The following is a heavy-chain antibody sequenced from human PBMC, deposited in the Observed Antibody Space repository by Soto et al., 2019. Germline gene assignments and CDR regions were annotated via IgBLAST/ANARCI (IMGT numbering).Heavy chain of an antibody. J-gene: IGHJ4*02. D-gene: IGHD6-25*01. CDR2: ISGIGGST. V-gene: IGHV3-23*01. CDR3: AKSTRYSSDANDY. CDR1: GFTFSSYA. Sequence: GGSLRLSCAASGFTFSSYAMSWVRQAPGKGLEWVSAISGIGGSTYYADSVKGRFTISRDNSKNTLYLQMNSLRAEDTAVYYCAKSTRYSSDANDYWGQGTLVTVSS.